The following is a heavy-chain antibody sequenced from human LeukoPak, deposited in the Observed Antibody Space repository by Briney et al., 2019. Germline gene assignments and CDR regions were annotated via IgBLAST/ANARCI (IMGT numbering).Heavy chain of an antibody. CDR2: IYPGDPDT. Sequence: GESLKISCKGSGYTFTSYWIGWVRQMPGKGLEWMGIIYPGDPDTRYSPSFQGQVTISADRSINTAYLQWSSLEASDTAMYYCARHVGGDTGSHFDYWGQGTLVTVSS. V-gene: IGHV5-51*01. J-gene: IGHJ4*02. CDR3: ARHVGGDTGSHFDY. D-gene: IGHD1-1*01. CDR1: GYTFTSYW.